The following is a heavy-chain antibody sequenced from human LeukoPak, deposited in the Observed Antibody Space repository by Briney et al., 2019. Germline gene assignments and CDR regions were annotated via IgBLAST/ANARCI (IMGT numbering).Heavy chain of an antibody. V-gene: IGHV1-18*01. CDR2: ISAYNCNT. CDR3: ARTYYDFWSCSPNCFDP. Sequence: GAAVKVSCKASGYTFTSYGFSWVRQAPGQGLEWMGWISAYNCNTNYAQKLQGRVTMTTDPSTSKAYMELRSMRSDDTAVYYCARTYYDFWSCSPNCFDPWGQGTLVTVSS. D-gene: IGHD3-3*01. CDR1: GYTFTSYG. J-gene: IGHJ5*02.